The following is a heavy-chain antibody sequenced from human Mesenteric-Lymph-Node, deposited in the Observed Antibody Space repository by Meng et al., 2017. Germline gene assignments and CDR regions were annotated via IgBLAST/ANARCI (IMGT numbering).Heavy chain of an antibody. Sequence: GESLKIPCTASGFTFSNFNMNWVRQAPGKGLEWVSSISSSSSYIYYADSVKGRFTISRDNAKNSLYLQMNSLRAEDTAVYYCARPSIAVAANGAFDIWGQGTMVTVSS. CDR3: ARPSIAVAANGAFDI. J-gene: IGHJ3*02. V-gene: IGHV3-21*01. D-gene: IGHD6-19*01. CDR1: GFTFSNFN. CDR2: ISSSSSYI.